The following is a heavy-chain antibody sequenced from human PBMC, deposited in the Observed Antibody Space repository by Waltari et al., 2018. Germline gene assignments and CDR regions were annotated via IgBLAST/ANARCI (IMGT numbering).Heavy chain of an antibody. Sequence: QVQLQESGPGLVKPSETLSLTCTVSGGSISSHYWSWIRQPPGKGLEWIGYVDYSWSTNYNPSLKSRFTISVDTSKNQFSLKLSSVTAAYTAMYYCAREISGGGHALFDYWGQGTLVAVSS. D-gene: IGHD2-8*02. CDR1: GGSISSHY. J-gene: IGHJ4*02. CDR3: AREISGGGHALFDY. V-gene: IGHV4-59*11. CDR2: VDYSWST.